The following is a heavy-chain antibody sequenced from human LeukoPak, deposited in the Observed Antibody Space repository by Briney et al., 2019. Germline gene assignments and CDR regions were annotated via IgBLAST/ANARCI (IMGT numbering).Heavy chain of an antibody. Sequence: SVKVSCKASGYTFTSNYIHWVRQAPGQGLEWMGGIIPIFGTANYAQKFQGRVTITADESTSTAYMELSSLRSEDTAVYYCATPQQWLAYYFDYWGQGTLVTVSS. J-gene: IGHJ4*02. CDR3: ATPQQWLAYYFDY. D-gene: IGHD6-19*01. CDR1: GYTFTSNY. CDR2: IIPIFGTA. V-gene: IGHV1-69*13.